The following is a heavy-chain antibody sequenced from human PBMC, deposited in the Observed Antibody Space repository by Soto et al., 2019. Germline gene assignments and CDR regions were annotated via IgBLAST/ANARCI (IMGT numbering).Heavy chain of an antibody. CDR3: ARVVDSSGWYEYYYGMDV. CDR1: GYTFTGYY. V-gene: IGHV1-2*02. D-gene: IGHD6-19*01. Sequence: ASVKVSCKASGYTFTGYYMHWVRQAPGQGLEWMGWINPNSGGTNYAQKFQGRVTMTRDTSISTAYMELSRLRSDDTAVYYCARVVDSSGWYEYYYGMDVWGQGTTVTVSS. CDR2: INPNSGGT. J-gene: IGHJ6*02.